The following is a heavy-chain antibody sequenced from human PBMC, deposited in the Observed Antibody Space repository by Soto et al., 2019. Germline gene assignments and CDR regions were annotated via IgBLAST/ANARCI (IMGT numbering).Heavy chain of an antibody. V-gene: IGHV4-31*03. CDR1: GGSISSGGYY. J-gene: IGHJ4*02. CDR2: IYYSGST. D-gene: IGHD3-10*01. CDR3: ARDIMDYYGSGSFPHYFDY. Sequence: SETLSLTCTVSGGSISSGGYYWSWIRQHPGKGQEWIGYIYYSGSTYYNPSLKSRVTISVDTSKDQFSLKLSSVTAADKAVYYCARDIMDYYGSGSFPHYFDYWGQGTLVTVSS.